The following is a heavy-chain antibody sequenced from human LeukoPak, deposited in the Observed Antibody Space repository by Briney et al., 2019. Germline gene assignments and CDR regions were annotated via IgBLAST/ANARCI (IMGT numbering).Heavy chain of an antibody. CDR1: GFTFSSYG. V-gene: IGHV3-33*01. D-gene: IGHD4-17*01. CDR2: IWYDGSNK. Sequence: PGRSLRLSCAASGFTFSSYGMHWVRQAPGKGLEWVAVIWYDGSNKHYADSVKGRFTISRDNSKNTLYLQMNSLRAEDTAVYYCARRPTTVTGYFDYWGQGTLVTVSS. J-gene: IGHJ4*02. CDR3: ARRPTTVTGYFDY.